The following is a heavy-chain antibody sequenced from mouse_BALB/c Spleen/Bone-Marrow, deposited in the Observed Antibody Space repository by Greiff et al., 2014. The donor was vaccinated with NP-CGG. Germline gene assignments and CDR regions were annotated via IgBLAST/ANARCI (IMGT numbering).Heavy chain of an antibody. D-gene: IGHD4-1*01. V-gene: IGHV1-61*01. CDR1: GYSFTNHW. J-gene: IGHJ2*01. CDR2: IHPSDSES. CDR3: ARGLGEIWGY. Sequence: QVQLQQSGAELVRPGTSVQLSCKASGYSFTNHWTNWVKQRPGQGLEWIGMIHPSDSESRLNQKFKDKATLTVDKSSTTAYMQLSSPTSEDSAVYYCARGLGEIWGYWGQGTTLTVSS.